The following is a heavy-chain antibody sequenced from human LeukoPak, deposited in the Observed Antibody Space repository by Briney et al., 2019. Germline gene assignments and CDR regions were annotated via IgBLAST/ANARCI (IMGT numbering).Heavy chain of an antibody. CDR3: AKAPTVTTGGFDY. Sequence: GGSLTLYCAASGFTFDDYPMHWVRQAPGKGREWVSGISGNSGSIGYADSVKGRFTISRDKAKNSLYLQMNSLRAEDTALYYCAKAPTVTTGGFDYWGQGTLVTVSS. V-gene: IGHV3-9*01. CDR1: GFTFDDYP. CDR2: ISGNSGSI. D-gene: IGHD4-17*01. J-gene: IGHJ4*02.